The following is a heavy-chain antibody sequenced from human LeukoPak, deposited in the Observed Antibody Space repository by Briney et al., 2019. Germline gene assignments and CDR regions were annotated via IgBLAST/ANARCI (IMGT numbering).Heavy chain of an antibody. CDR3: ARSNPGRRSPGY. CDR1: AGSISFYY. J-gene: IGHJ4*02. CDR2: IYYSGST. Sequence: SETLSLTCTVSAGSISFYYWNWIRQPPGKGLEWIGYIYYSGSTNYNPSLKSRVIISIDTSKNQFSLKLNSVTAADTAVYYCARSNPGRRSPGYRGPGTPVTV. V-gene: IGHV4-59*01. D-gene: IGHD1-14*01.